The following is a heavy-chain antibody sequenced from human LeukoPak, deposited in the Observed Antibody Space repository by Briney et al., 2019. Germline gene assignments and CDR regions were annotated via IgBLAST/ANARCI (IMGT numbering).Heavy chain of an antibody. V-gene: IGHV3-30-3*01. CDR1: GFTFSTYF. Sequence: PGGSLRLSWAASGFTFSTYFWNGFGRPPGRGLGGGAVISYDGSNKYYADSVKGRFTISRDNSKNTLYLQMNSLRAEDTAMYYCARGDSLIVVVTEFDYWGQGTLVTVSS. CDR2: ISYDGSNK. CDR3: ARGDSLIVVVTEFDY. J-gene: IGHJ4*02. D-gene: IGHD3-22*01.